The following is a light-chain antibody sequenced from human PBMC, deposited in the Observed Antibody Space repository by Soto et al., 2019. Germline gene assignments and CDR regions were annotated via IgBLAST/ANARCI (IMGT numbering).Light chain of an antibody. V-gene: IGKV3-11*01. CDR1: QSVSSY. CDR2: DAS. J-gene: IGKJ5*01. CDR3: QQRSNWPPIT. Sequence: EIVLTQSPATLCLSPGERATLSCRASQSVSSYLAWYQQKPGQAPRLLMYDASNRATGIPARFSGRGSGTDFTLTISSLEPEDFAVYYCQQRSNWPPITFGQGTRLEIK.